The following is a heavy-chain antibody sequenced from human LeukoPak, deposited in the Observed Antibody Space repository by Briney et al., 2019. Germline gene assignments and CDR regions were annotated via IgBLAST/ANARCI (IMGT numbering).Heavy chain of an antibody. D-gene: IGHD3-3*01. CDR1: GYTLTELS. J-gene: IGHJ6*03. CDR2: IIPIFGTA. CDR3: ASSTYYDFWSGYIRYYYMDV. V-gene: IGHV1-69*06. Sequence: SVKVSCKVSGYTLTELSMHWVRQAPGQGLEWMGGIIPIFGTANYAQKFQGRVTITADKSTSTAYMELSSLRSEDTAVYYCASSTYYDFWSGYIRYYYMDVWGKGTTVTVSS.